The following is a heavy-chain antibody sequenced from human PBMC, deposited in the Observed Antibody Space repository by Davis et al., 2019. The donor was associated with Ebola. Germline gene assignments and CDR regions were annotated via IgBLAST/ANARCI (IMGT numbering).Heavy chain of an antibody. J-gene: IGHJ4*02. CDR3: AKGYSSSQYDFDY. CDR2: ISSSGSTI. D-gene: IGHD6-13*01. CDR1: GFTFSGYW. Sequence: GGSLRLSCAASGFTFSGYWMHWVRQAPGKGLEWVSYISSSGSTIYYADSVKGRFTISRDNSRNTLSLQMNSLRAEDTAVYFCAKGYSSSQYDFDYWGQGTLVTVSS. V-gene: IGHV3-48*01.